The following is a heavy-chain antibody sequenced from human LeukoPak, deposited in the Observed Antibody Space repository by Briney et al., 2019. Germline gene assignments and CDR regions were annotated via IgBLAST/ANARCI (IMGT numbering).Heavy chain of an antibody. Sequence: ASVKVSCKVSGYTLTELSMHWVRQAPGKGLEWMGGFDPEDGETIYAQKFQGRVTMTEDTSTDTAYMELSSLRSEDTAVYYCATSRLWFGELPPPPYYFDYWGQGTLVTVSS. CDR2: FDPEDGET. V-gene: IGHV1-24*01. CDR3: ATSRLWFGELPPPPYYFDY. D-gene: IGHD3-10*01. CDR1: GYTLTELS. J-gene: IGHJ4*02.